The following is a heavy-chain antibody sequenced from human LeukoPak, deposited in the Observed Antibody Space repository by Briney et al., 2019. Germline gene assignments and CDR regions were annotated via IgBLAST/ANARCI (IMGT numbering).Heavy chain of an antibody. J-gene: IGHJ4*02. V-gene: IGHV3-9*01. CDR2: ISWNSGSI. Sequence: GGSLRLSCAASGFTFDDYAMHWVRQAPGKGLEWVSGISWNSGSIGYADSVKGRFTISRDNAKNSLYLQMNSLRAEDTALYYCAEDLYGGVVAATDYWGQGTLVTVSS. CDR1: GFTFDDYA. D-gene: IGHD2-15*01. CDR3: AEDLYGGVVAATDY.